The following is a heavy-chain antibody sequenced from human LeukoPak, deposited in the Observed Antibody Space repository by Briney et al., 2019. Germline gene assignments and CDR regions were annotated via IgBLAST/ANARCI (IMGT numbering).Heavy chain of an antibody. CDR1: GGSISSYY. V-gene: IGHV4-59*01. J-gene: IGHJ6*03. D-gene: IGHD1-14*01. CDR3: ARVRDVFPRRGYYYYYMDV. Sequence: PWETLSLTCTASGGSISSYYWSWIRQPPGKGLEWIGYIYYSGSTNYNPSLKSRVTISVDTSKNQFSLKLSSVTAADTALYYCARVRDVFPRRGYYYYYMDVWGKGTTVTVPS. CDR2: IYYSGST.